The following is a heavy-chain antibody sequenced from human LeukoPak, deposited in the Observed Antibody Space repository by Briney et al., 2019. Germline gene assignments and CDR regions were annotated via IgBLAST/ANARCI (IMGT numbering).Heavy chain of an antibody. J-gene: IGHJ3*02. Sequence: GGSLRLTCAASGFTFSSYSMNWVRQVPGKELERVSYISSSSSTIYYADSVKGRFTISRDNAKNSLYPQMNSLGAEDTAVYYCARDRGGSYPVRAFDIWGQGTMVTVSS. CDR2: ISSSSSTI. D-gene: IGHD1-26*01. CDR1: GFTFSSYS. V-gene: IGHV3-48*01. CDR3: ARDRGGSYPVRAFDI.